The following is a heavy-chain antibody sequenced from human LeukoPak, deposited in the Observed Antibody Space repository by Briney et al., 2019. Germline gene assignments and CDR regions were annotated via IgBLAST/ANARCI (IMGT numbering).Heavy chain of an antibody. V-gene: IGHV3-30*04. CDR3: AKDIRRGYNYGYDQFAY. CDR2: ISYDGSNK. CDR1: GFTFSSYA. J-gene: IGHJ4*02. D-gene: IGHD5-18*01. Sequence: GGSLRLSCAASGFTFSSYAMHWVRQAPGKGLEWVAIISYDGSNKYYAESVKGRFTISRDNSKNTLYLQMNSLRTEDTAVYYCAKDIRRGYNYGYDQFAYWGQGTLVTVSS.